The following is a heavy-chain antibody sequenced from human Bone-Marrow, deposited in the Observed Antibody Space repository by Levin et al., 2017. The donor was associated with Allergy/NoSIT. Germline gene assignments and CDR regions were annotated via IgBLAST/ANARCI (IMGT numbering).Heavy chain of an antibody. Sequence: GGSLRLSCAASGFTFSSYEMNWVRQAPGKGLEWVSYISSSGSTIYYADSVKGRFTISRDNAKNSLYLQMNSLRAEDTAVYYCASATMVRNYFDYWGQGTLVTVSS. D-gene: IGHD3-10*01. CDR2: ISSSGSTI. J-gene: IGHJ4*02. CDR1: GFTFSSYE. V-gene: IGHV3-48*03. CDR3: ASATMVRNYFDY.